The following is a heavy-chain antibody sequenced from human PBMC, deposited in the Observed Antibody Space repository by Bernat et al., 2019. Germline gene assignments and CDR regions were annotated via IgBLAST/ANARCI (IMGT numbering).Heavy chain of an antibody. CDR2: ISYDGSNK. CDR3: AKVSSTSDFDY. CDR1: GFTFSSYG. J-gene: IGHJ4*02. V-gene: IGHV3-30*18. Sequence: VQLVESGGGLVKPGGSLRLSCAASGFTFSSYGMHWVRQAPGKGLEWVAVISYDGSNKYYADSVKGRFTISRDNSKNTLYLQMNSLRAEDTAVYYCAKVSSTSDFDYWGQGTLVTVSS. D-gene: IGHD2-2*01.